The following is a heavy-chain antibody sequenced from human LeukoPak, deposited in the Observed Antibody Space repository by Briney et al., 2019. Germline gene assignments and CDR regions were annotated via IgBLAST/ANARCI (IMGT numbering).Heavy chain of an antibody. CDR2: VSGSGGET. Sequence: PGGSLKLSCVASGFIFNRFAMTWVRQAPGKGLEWVATVSGSGGETFYADSVKGRLIISRDNSKNLLAVQMNSLRVEDTAVYYCAKALDGSSWFGSLDNWGQGALVTVSS. J-gene: IGHJ4*02. CDR1: GFIFNRFA. D-gene: IGHD6-13*01. V-gene: IGHV3-23*01. CDR3: AKALDGSSWFGSLDN.